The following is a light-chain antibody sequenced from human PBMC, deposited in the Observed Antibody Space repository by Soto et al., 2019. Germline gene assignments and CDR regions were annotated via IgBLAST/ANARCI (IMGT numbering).Light chain of an antibody. CDR2: KAS. CDR3: QQYYSYPYT. Sequence: DLQMTQSPSTLSASVGDRVTITCRASQSISNWLAWYQQKPGKVPKLLIYKASTVESGVPSRFIGSESGTEFTLTISSLQPDDFATYCCQQYYSYPYTLGQGTKLEIK. J-gene: IGKJ2*01. V-gene: IGKV1-5*03. CDR1: QSISNW.